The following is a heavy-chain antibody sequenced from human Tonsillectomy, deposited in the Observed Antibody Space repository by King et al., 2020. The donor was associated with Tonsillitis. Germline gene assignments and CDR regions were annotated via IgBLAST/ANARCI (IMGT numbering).Heavy chain of an antibody. Sequence: VQLVQSGGGLVKPGGSLRLSCAASGFTFSDYYVSWIRQAPGKGLEWISYMSSSGTNIYYADSVKGRFTISRDNAKNSLYLQMNSLRSEDTAVYYCASGAAAGTSGVWGQGTTVKVPS. CDR3: ASGAAAGTSGV. D-gene: IGHD6-13*01. V-gene: IGHV3-11*01. CDR2: MSSSGTNI. J-gene: IGHJ6*02. CDR1: GFTFSDYY.